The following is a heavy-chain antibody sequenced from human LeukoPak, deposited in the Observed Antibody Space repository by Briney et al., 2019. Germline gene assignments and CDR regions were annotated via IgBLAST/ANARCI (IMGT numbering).Heavy chain of an antibody. CDR2: IYYSGST. CDR3: ASPGIAAAGMFDY. J-gene: IGHJ4*02. D-gene: IGHD6-13*01. Sequence: PSETLSLTCTVSGGSISSSNYYWGWICQPPGKGLEWIGSIYYSGSTYYNPSLKSRVTISVDTSKNQFSLKLSSVTAADTAVYYCASPGIAAAGMFDYWGQGTLVTVSS. V-gene: IGHV4-39*01. CDR1: GGSISSSNYY.